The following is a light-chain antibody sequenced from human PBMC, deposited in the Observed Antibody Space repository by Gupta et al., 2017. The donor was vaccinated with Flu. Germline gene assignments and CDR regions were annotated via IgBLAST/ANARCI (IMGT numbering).Light chain of an antibody. CDR2: GAS. CDR1: QTLSRKF. J-gene: IGKJ3*01. CDR3: QQYDLSPDT. Sequence: GTLLLSPGQRATLSFRTSQTLSRKFLAWFQQKPGQAPRLLIYGASRRATGIPDRFSASGSGTDFTLTISRLEPEDFAVYFCQQYDLSPDTFGPGTRVDV. V-gene: IGKV3-20*01.